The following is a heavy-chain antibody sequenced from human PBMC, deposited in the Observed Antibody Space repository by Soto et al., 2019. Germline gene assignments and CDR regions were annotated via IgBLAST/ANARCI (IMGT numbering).Heavy chain of an antibody. V-gene: IGHV1-18*01. CDR3: VVAAQPYSFDY. CDR2: ISAYNGNT. Sequence: QVQLVQSGAEVKKPGASVKVSCKASGYTFTSYGISWVRQAPGQGLEWMGWISAYNGNTNYAQKLQGSVTMTTDPSTSTAYMELRSLTSDDTAVYCCVVAAQPYSFDYWGQGTLVTVSS. CDR1: GYTFTSYG. D-gene: IGHD2-15*01. J-gene: IGHJ4*02.